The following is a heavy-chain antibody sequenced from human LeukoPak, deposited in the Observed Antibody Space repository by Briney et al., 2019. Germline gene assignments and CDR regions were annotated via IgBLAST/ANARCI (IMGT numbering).Heavy chain of an antibody. V-gene: IGHV1-2*02. CDR2: INPNSGGT. Sequence: GASVKLSCTASGYTFTGYYMHWGRQAPGQGLEWMGWINPNSGGTNYAQKFQGRVTMTRDTAISTAYMELSRLRSDDTAVYYCARDHVRFLEWLPNQYNYYGMDVWGQGTTVTVSS. D-gene: IGHD3-3*01. CDR1: GYTFTGYY. CDR3: ARDHVRFLEWLPNQYNYYGMDV. J-gene: IGHJ6*02.